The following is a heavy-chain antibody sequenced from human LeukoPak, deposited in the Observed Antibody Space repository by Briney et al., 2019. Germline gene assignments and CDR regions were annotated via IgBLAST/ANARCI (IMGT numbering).Heavy chain of an antibody. CDR3: ARDPGSGYSPLIAFDI. CDR2: IYYSGST. CDR1: GGSISSYY. J-gene: IGHJ3*02. V-gene: IGHV4-59*01. Sequence: SETLSLTCTVFGGSISSYYWSWIRQPPGKGLEWIGYIYYSGSTNYNPSLKSRVTISVDTSKNQFSLKLSSVTAADTAVYYCARDPGSGYSPLIAFDIWGQGTMVTVSS. D-gene: IGHD3-22*01.